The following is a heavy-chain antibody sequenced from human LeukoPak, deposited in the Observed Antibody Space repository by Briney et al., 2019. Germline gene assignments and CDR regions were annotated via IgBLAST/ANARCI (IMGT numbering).Heavy chain of an antibody. CDR3: ARDSRRSGYYYYYMDV. D-gene: IGHD3-3*01. CDR1: GYTFTSYG. CDR2: ISPYNGNT. V-gene: IGHV1-18*01. Sequence: ASVKVSCKASGYTFTSYGISWVRQAPGQGPEWVGWISPYNGNTNYAQKLQGRVTMTTDTSTSTAYMELRSLRSDDTAVYYCARDSRRSGYYYYYMDVWGKGTTVTVSS. J-gene: IGHJ6*03.